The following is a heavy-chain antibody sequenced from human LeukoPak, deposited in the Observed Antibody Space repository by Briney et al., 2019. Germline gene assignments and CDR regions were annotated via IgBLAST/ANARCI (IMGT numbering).Heavy chain of an antibody. Sequence: GGSLRLSCAASGFIFSSYWMSWVRQAPGKGLEWVANIDQVGNEKNYVDSVKGRFTISRDNAQNSLYLQMNSLRAEDTAVYYCARDRGFSTFDYWGQGTLVTVSS. J-gene: IGHJ4*02. V-gene: IGHV3-7*01. CDR3: ARDRGFSTFDY. CDR2: IDQVGNEK. CDR1: GFIFSSYW. D-gene: IGHD3-16*01.